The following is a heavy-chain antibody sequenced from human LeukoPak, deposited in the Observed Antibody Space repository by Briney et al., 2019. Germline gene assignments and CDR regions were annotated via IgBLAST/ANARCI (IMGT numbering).Heavy chain of an antibody. Sequence: ASVRVSRKTSGYSFTDYYIHRVRQAPGQGLEWMGWINTKSGRTSSARKFQGRVTMTRDPSVTTVYMDLAWLTSDDTAIYFCARADFIDAGPYLIGPWGQGTLVTVSS. V-gene: IGHV1-2*02. CDR3: ARADFIDAGPYLIGP. CDR1: GYSFTDYY. D-gene: IGHD3-3*01. J-gene: IGHJ5*02. CDR2: INTKSGRT.